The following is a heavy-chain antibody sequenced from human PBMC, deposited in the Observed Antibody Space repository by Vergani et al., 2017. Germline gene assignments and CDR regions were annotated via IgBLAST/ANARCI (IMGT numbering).Heavy chain of an antibody. CDR2: ISSSSSYI. V-gene: IGHV3-21*01. CDR1: GFTFSSYS. CDR3: ASSQEVVLRYFDWLSPSFDY. D-gene: IGHD3-9*01. Sequence: EVQLVESGGGLVKPGGSLRLSCAASGFTFSSYSMNWVRQAPGKGLEWVSSISSSSSYIYYADSVKGRFTISRDNAKNSLYLQMNSLRAEDTAVYYCASSQEVVLRYFDWLSPSFDYWGQGTLVTVSS. J-gene: IGHJ4*02.